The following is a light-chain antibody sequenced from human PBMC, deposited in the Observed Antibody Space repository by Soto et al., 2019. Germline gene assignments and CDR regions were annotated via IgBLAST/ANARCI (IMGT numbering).Light chain of an antibody. CDR2: EVS. CDR3: SSYAGSNNFFYV. CDR1: NTGGCGYNY. V-gene: IGLV2-8*02. J-gene: IGLJ1*01. Sequence: LTIAPSATRGPREGSRISHTLKNTGGCGYNYVSWYQQHPGKAPKLMIYEVSKRPSGVPDRFSGSKSGNTASLTVSGLQAEDEADYYCSSYAGSNNFFYVFGTGTKVT.